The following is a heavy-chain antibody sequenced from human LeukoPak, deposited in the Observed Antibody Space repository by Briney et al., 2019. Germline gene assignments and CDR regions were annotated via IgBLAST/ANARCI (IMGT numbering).Heavy chain of an antibody. V-gene: IGHV3-21*04. D-gene: IGHD5-18*01. CDR3: ARDRHTAMVYYYYYMDV. J-gene: IGHJ6*03. CDR2: ISHSSHYI. Sequence: PGGVLILSCAGSGISFSNYSINWVRQAAGEGLGWVSSISHSSHYIYYVDSVRGRFTISRDNASNSLYLQMNSLRDEDTAVYYCARDRHTAMVYYYYYMDVWGTGTTVTVSS. CDR1: GISFSNYS.